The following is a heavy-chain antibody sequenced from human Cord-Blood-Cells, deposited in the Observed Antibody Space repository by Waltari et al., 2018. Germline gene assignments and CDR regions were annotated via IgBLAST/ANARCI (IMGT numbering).Heavy chain of an antibody. Sequence: EVQLVESGGGLVQPGGSLRLSCPASGVTLGGCWMSWVRQAPGKGLEWVANIKQDGSDKYYVDSVNGRFTISRDNAKNSLYLQMNSLRAEDTAVYYCARGGVVVPAADYWGQGTLVTVSS. CDR1: GVTLGGCW. J-gene: IGHJ4*02. D-gene: IGHD2-2*01. CDR2: IKQDGSDK. CDR3: ARGGVVVPAADY. V-gene: IGHV3-7*01.